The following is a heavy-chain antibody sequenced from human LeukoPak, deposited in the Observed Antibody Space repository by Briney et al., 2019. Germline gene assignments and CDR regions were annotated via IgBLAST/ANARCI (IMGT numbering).Heavy chain of an antibody. Sequence: SETLSLTCAVSGYSISSGYYWGWLRQPPGRGQEWIGIFYHSGSTYYNPSLKSRATISVDTSKNQFSLKLSSVTAADTAVYYCARAGGDYFDYWGQGTLVTVSS. V-gene: IGHV4-38-2*01. D-gene: IGHD3-16*01. CDR1: GYSISSGYY. CDR3: ARAGGDYFDY. J-gene: IGHJ4*02. CDR2: FYHSGST.